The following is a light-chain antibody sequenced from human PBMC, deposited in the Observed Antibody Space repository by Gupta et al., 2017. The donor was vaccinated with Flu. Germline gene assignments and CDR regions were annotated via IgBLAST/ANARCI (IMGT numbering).Light chain of an antibody. CDR2: SNN. V-gene: IGLV1-44*01. J-gene: IGLJ1*01. CDR3: AAWDDSLNGRYV. Sequence: QSVLTQPPSASGTPGQRVTISCSGSSSNIGSNTVNWYQQLPGTAPKLLIYSNNQRPSGVPDRFSGSKSGTSASLAMSGLQSEDEADYYCAAWDDSLNGRYVFGTGTKVTVL. CDR1: SSNIGSNT.